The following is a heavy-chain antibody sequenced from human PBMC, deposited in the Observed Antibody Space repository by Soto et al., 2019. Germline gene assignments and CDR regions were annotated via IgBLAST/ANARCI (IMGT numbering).Heavy chain of an antibody. J-gene: IGHJ5*02. D-gene: IGHD6-13*01. Sequence: EVQLVESGGGLVQPGGSLRLSCAASGLTFSSYSMNWVRQAPGKGLEWVSYISSSSSTILYADSVKGRFTISRDNAKNSLYVQMNSLGAEDTAVYYCATQTIIAAPGGSWGQGTLVTVSS. CDR3: ATQTIIAAPGGS. V-gene: IGHV3-48*01. CDR1: GLTFSSYS. CDR2: ISSSSSTI.